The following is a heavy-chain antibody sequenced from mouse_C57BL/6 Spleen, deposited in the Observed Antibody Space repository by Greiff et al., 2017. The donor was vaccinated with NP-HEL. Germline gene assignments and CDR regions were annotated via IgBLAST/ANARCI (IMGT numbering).Heavy chain of an antibody. CDR3: ARLYGSSHYYFDY. V-gene: IGHV5-6*01. Sequence: EVQRVESGGDLVKPGGSLKLSCAASGFTFSSYGMSWVRQTPDKRLEWVATISSGGSYTYYPDSVKGRFTISRDNAKNTLYLQMSSLKSEDTAMYYCARLYGSSHYYFDYWGQGTTLTVSS. D-gene: IGHD1-1*01. CDR2: ISSGGSYT. CDR1: GFTFSSYG. J-gene: IGHJ2*01.